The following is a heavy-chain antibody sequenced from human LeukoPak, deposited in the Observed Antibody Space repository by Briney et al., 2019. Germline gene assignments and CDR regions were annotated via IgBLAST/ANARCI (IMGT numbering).Heavy chain of an antibody. J-gene: IGHJ6*02. Sequence: SGGSLRLSCAASGFTFSSYWMNWVRQAPGKGLVWVSRIASDGSSTTYADSVKGRFSISRDNAKNTLYLQMNSLRAEDTAVYYCARAYYDFWSGYFSSFSSYGMDVWGQGTTVTVSS. CDR2: IASDGSST. CDR3: ARAYYDFWSGYFSSFSSYGMDV. V-gene: IGHV3-74*01. D-gene: IGHD3-3*01. CDR1: GFTFSSYW.